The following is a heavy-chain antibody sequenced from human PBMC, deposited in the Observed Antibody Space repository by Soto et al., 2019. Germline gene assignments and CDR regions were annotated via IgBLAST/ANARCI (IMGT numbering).Heavy chain of an antibody. Sequence: QVQLVESGGGVVQPGRSLRLSCAASGFTFSSYGMHWVRQAPGKGLEWVAVIWYDGSNKYYADSVKGRFTISRDNSKNTLYLQMNSLRAEATAVYYCARRDDYYGSGSYSDYWGQGTLVTVSS. CDR3: ARRDDYYGSGSYSDY. CDR1: GFTFSSYG. J-gene: IGHJ4*02. V-gene: IGHV3-33*01. D-gene: IGHD3-10*01. CDR2: IWYDGSNK.